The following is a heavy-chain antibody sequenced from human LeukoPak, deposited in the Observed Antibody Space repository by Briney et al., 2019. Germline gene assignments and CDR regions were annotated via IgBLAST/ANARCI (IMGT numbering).Heavy chain of an antibody. CDR1: GGSFSGYY. CDR3: ARSGSSSWYSQYNWFDP. V-gene: IGHV4-34*01. CDR2: INHSGST. D-gene: IGHD6-13*01. J-gene: IGHJ5*02. Sequence: ASETLSLTCAVYGGSFSGYYWSWIRQPPGKGLEWIGEINHSGSTNYNPSLKSRVTISVDTSKNQFSLKLSSVTAADTAVYYCARSGSSSWYSQYNWFDPWGQGTLVTVSS.